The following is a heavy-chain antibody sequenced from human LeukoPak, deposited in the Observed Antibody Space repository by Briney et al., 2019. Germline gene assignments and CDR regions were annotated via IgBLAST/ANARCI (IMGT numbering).Heavy chain of an antibody. D-gene: IGHD6-13*01. CDR1: GFTFSSYS. CDR3: ARIDLGIAAAGSYYFDY. CDR2: ISSSSSYI. Sequence: PGGSLRLSCAASGFTFSSYSMNWVRQAPGKGLEWVSSISSSSSYIYYADSVKGRFTISRDNAKNSLYLQMNSLRAEDTAVYYCARIDLGIAAAGSYYFDYWGQGTPVTVSS. J-gene: IGHJ4*02. V-gene: IGHV3-21*01.